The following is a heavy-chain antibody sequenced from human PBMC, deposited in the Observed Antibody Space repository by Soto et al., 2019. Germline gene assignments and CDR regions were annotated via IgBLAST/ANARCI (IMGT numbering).Heavy chain of an antibody. J-gene: IGHJ5*02. D-gene: IGHD6-19*01. V-gene: IGHV4-4*02. CDR2: IFQSGST. Sequence: SETLSLTCGVSGGTIRSPDWWTWVRQPPGKGLEWIGEIFQSGSTNYTPSLESRVTISVDKSKNQFSLTLTSVTAADTAVYFCTRGRGRYSSGWSWFDPWGQGVLVTVSS. CDR3: TRGRGRYSSGWSWFDP. CDR1: GGTIRSPDW.